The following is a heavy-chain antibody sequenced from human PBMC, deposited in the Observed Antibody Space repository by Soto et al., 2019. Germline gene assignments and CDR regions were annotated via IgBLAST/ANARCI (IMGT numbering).Heavy chain of an antibody. Sequence: PSETLSRTCAVYGGSFSGYYWSWIRQPPGKGLEWIGEINHSGSTNYNPSLKSRVTISVDTSKNQFSLKLSSVTAADTAVYYCARDTTTNTVTTGVNDYWGQGTLVTVSS. CDR2: INHSGST. D-gene: IGHD4-17*01. CDR1: GGSFSGYY. CDR3: ARDTTTNTVTTGVNDY. J-gene: IGHJ4*02. V-gene: IGHV4-34*01.